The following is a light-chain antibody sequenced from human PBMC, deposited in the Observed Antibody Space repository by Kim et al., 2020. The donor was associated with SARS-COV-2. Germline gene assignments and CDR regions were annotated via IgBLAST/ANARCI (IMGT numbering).Light chain of an antibody. Sequence: PGERATLSCRASQSVSNSRLAWYQQKPGQAPRLLIYDSFSRATGITDRFSGSGSGTDFTLTISRLEPEDFAVYYCQQYGASSLTFGGGTKV. CDR1: QSVSNSR. CDR3: QQYGASSLT. J-gene: IGKJ4*01. CDR2: DSF. V-gene: IGKV3-20*01.